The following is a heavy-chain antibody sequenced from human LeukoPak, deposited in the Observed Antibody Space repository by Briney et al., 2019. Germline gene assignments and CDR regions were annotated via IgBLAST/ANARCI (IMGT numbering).Heavy chain of an antibody. J-gene: IGHJ4*02. CDR3: ARGWLQIPFDY. CDR2: INHSGST. D-gene: IGHD5-24*01. Sequence: SETLSLTCAVYGGSFSGYYWSWIRQPPGKGLEWIGEINHSGSTNYNPSLKSRVTISVDTSKNQFSLKLSSVTAADTAVYYCARGWLQIPFDYWGQGTLVTVSS. CDR1: GGSFSGYY. V-gene: IGHV4-34*01.